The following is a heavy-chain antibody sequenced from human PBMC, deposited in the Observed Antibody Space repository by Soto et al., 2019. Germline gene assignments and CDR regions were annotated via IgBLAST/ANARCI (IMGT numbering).Heavy chain of an antibody. J-gene: IGHJ6*02. D-gene: IGHD3-3*01. CDR1: GGSFSGYY. V-gene: IGHV4-34*01. CDR3: ARGPRFLEWLFYYYYGMDV. CDR2: INHSGST. Sequence: ETLSLTCAVYGGSFSGYYWSWIRQPPGKGLEWIGEINHSGSTNYNPSLKSRVTISVDTSKNQFSLKLSSVTAADTAVYYCARGPRFLEWLFYYYYGMDVWGQGTTVTVSS.